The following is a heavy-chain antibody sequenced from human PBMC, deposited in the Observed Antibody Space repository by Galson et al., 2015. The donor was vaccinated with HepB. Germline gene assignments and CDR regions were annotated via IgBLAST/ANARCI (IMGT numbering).Heavy chain of an antibody. CDR2: IFPSGSDT. V-gene: IGHV5-51*01. D-gene: IGHD6-19*01. Sequence: QSGAEVKKPGESLKISCRTSGYSFTTYWLGWVRQMPGKGLEWMGAIFPSGSDTRYSPSFQGQVTISADKSSTTAFLQWSSLKASDTAIYYCARLPRVAVAGYYFDNWGQGTLVTVSS. CDR1: GYSFTTYW. CDR3: ARLPRVAVAGYYFDN. J-gene: IGHJ4*02.